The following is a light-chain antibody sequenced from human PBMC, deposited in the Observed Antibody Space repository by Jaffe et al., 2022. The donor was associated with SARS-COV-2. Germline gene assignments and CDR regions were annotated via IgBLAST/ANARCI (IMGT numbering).Light chain of an antibody. Sequence: DIVMTQTPLSLPVTPGEPASMSCRSSQSLLNSDDGNTYLDWYLQRPGQSPQLLIYMVSSRASGVPNRFSGSGSGTDFTLKISRVEAEDVGVYYCMQRREYPFVTFGQGTRLEIK. CDR1: QSLLNSDDGNTY. J-gene: IGKJ5*01. CDR2: MVS. CDR3: MQRREYPFVT. V-gene: IGKV2-40*01.